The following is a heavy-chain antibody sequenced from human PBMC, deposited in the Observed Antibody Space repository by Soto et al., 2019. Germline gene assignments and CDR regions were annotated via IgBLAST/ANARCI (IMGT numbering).Heavy chain of an antibody. V-gene: IGHV1-69*13. J-gene: IGHJ6*02. D-gene: IGHD2-15*01. Sequence: ASVKVSCKASGGTFSSYAISWVRQAPGQGLEWMGGIIPIFGTANYAQKFQGRVTITADESTSTAYMELSSLRSEDTAVYYCARVQYCSGGSCYPDYYYGMDVWGQGTTVTVSS. CDR3: ARVQYCSGGSCYPDYYYGMDV. CDR2: IIPIFGTA. CDR1: GGTFSSYA.